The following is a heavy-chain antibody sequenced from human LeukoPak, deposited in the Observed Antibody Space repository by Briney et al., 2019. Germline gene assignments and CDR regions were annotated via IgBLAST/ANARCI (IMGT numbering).Heavy chain of an antibody. CDR2: IYYSGST. D-gene: IGHD3-22*01. V-gene: IGHV4-59*01. Sequence: SETLSLTCTVSGGSISSYYWSWIRQPPGKGLEWIGYIYYSGSTNYNPSLKSRVTISVDTSKNQFSLKLSSVTAADTAVYYCARDRSSGYPSGFDPWGQGTLVAVSS. CDR3: ARDRSSGYPSGFDP. CDR1: GGSISSYY. J-gene: IGHJ5*02.